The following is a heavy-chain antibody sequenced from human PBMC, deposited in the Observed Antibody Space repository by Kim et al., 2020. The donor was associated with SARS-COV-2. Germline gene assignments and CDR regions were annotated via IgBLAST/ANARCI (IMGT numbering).Heavy chain of an antibody. J-gene: IGHJ6*02. V-gene: IGHV3-33*01. Sequence: YAASVNGRFTISRDNSKNTLYLQMNSLRAEDTAVYYCARTLVLSGYYGMDVWGQGTTVTVSS. D-gene: IGHD3-10*01. CDR3: ARTLVLSGYYGMDV.